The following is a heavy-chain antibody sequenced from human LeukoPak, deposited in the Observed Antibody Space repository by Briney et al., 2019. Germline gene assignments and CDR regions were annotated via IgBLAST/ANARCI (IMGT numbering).Heavy chain of an antibody. V-gene: IGHV4-38-2*02. CDR1: GYSIGSGYY. D-gene: IGHD3-10*01. CDR2: IFHSGNT. Sequence: SETLSLTCTVSGYSIGSGYYWGWIRQPPGKGLEWIGSIFHSGNTYYNPSLKSRVTLSVDTSKNQFSLKLSSVTAADTAVYYCARDQATRGDYYGSGSPAFFDYWGQGSLVTVSS. CDR3: ARDQATRGDYYGSGSPAFFDY. J-gene: IGHJ4*02.